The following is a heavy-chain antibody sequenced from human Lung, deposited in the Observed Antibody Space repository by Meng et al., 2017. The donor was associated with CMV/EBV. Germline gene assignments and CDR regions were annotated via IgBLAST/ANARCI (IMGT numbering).Heavy chain of an antibody. J-gene: IGHJ4*02. Sequence: QIPSKESGPTLCKPTQTLTLACAFYGFSISISGVGVGWIRQPPGKALEWLALIYWDDDKRYSPSLKSRLTITKDTSKNQVVLTMTNMDPVDTATYYCTHRPMTSAYYYFDYSGQGTLVTVST. D-gene: IGHD3-22*01. CDR2: IYWDDDK. CDR1: GFSISISGVG. V-gene: IGHV2-5*02. CDR3: THRPMTSAYYYFDY.